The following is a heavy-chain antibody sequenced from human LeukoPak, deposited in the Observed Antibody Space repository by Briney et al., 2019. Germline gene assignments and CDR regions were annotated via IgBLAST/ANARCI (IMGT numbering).Heavy chain of an antibody. CDR2: ISSSSSYI. D-gene: IGHD1-26*01. CDR3: ARSGSYSRVFDY. CDR1: GFTFDDYA. V-gene: IGHV3-21*01. Sequence: PGGSLRLSCAASGFTFDDYAMHWVRQAPGKGLEWVSSISSSSSYIYYADSVKGRFTISRDNAKNSLYLQMNSLRAEDTAVYYCARSGSYSRVFDYWGQGTLVTVSS. J-gene: IGHJ4*02.